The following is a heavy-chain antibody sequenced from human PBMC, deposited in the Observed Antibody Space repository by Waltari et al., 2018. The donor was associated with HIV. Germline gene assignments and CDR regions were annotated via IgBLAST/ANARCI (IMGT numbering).Heavy chain of an antibody. J-gene: IGHJ6*02. V-gene: IGHV3-43*01. D-gene: IGHD6-25*01. CDR3: AKAGLIPAGARYSYGMDV. Sequence: EVQLVESGGVVVQPGGSLRLSCAASGFTFDDYTMHWVRQAPGKGLEWVSLISWDGGSTYYADSVKGRFTISRDNSKNSLYLQMNSLRTEDTALYYCAKAGLIPAGARYSYGMDVWGQGTTVTVSS. CDR1: GFTFDDYT. CDR2: ISWDGGST.